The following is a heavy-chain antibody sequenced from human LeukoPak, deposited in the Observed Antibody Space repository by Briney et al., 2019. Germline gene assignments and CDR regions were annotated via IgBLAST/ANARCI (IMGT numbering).Heavy chain of an antibody. CDR3: ARGAYGSGSYYNDWGVNDAFDI. J-gene: IGHJ3*02. Sequence: GGSLRLSCAASGFTFSDYYMSWIRQAPGKGLEWVSYISSGSTIYYADSVKGRFTISRDNAKNSLYLQMNSLRAEDTAVYYCARGAYGSGSYYNDWGVNDAFDIWGQGTMVTVSS. CDR2: ISSGSTI. D-gene: IGHD3-10*01. CDR1: GFTFSDYY. V-gene: IGHV3-11*04.